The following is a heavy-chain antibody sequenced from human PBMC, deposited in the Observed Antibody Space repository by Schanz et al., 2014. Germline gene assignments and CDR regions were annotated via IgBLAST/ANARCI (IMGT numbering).Heavy chain of an antibody. CDR3: ARVHIATYHYNSPGAFDI. V-gene: IGHV1-18*01. CDR2: INAHTGNT. J-gene: IGHJ3*02. D-gene: IGHD3-10*01. Sequence: QLMQSGSEVRKPGASVKVSCKASGYIFGSHGMTWVRQAPGQGPELMGWINAHTGNTQYAQKFQGRVNMTRDTVTTTVHLELTRLRTDDTAIYYCARVHIATYHYNSPGAFDIWGRGTRVNVSS. CDR1: GYIFGSHG.